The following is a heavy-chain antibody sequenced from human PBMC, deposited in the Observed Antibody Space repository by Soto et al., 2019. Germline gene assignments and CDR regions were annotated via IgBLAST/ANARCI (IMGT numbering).Heavy chain of an antibody. V-gene: IGHV3-11*01. CDR3: ARDPDRFLEWLSPPSYYYYMDV. Sequence: GGSLRLCCAASGFTFSDYYMSWIRQAPGKGLEWVSYISSSGSTIYYADSVKGRFTISRDNAKNSLYLQMNSLRAEDTAVYYCARDPDRFLEWLSPPSYYYYMDVWGKGTTVTVSS. D-gene: IGHD3-3*01. J-gene: IGHJ6*03. CDR2: ISSSGSTI. CDR1: GFTFSDYY.